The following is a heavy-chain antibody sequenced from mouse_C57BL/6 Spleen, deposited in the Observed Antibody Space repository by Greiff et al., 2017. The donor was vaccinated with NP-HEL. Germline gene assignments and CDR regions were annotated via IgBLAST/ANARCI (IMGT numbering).Heavy chain of an antibody. J-gene: IGHJ4*01. Sequence: QVQLQQPGAELVKPGASVKLSCKASGYTFTSYWMHWVTQRPGQGLEWIGMIHPNSGSTNYNEKFKSKATLTVDKSSSTAYMQLSSLTSEDSAVYYCARLGYGNYGMDYWGQGTSVTVSS. V-gene: IGHV1-64*01. CDR2: IHPNSGST. CDR3: ARLGYGNYGMDY. CDR1: GYTFTSYW. D-gene: IGHD2-10*02.